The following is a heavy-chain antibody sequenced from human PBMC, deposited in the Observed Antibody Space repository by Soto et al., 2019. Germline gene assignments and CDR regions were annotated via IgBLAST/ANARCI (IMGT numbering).Heavy chain of an antibody. CDR3: ARYRREAVAGYTLDN. D-gene: IGHD6-13*01. CDR2: VYNSGST. Sequence: SETLSLTCTVSGGSISSNYWTWIRQPPGKGLEWIGYVYNSGSTNYNPSLKSRVTISEDTSKSQFSLKVHSMTAADTAVYSCARYRREAVAGYTLDNWGQGILITVSS. V-gene: IGHV4-59*01. J-gene: IGHJ4*02. CDR1: GGSISSNY.